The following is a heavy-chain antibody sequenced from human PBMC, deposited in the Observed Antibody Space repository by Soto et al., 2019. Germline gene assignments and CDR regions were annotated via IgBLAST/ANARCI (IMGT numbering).Heavy chain of an antibody. J-gene: IGHJ4*02. CDR1: GFSVGSNY. V-gene: IGHV3-53*02. Sequence: EVQLVETGGGLIQPGGSLRLSCAASGFSVGSNYMTWVRQSPGKGLEWVSLIYSNGDTDYVDSVKGRFSISRDNFKNTLYLQMNNLRAEYTAVYHCARKSDSSPVPEADGVWGRGTLVTVSS. D-gene: IGHD2-8*01. CDR3: ARKSDSSPVPEADGV. CDR2: IYSNGDT.